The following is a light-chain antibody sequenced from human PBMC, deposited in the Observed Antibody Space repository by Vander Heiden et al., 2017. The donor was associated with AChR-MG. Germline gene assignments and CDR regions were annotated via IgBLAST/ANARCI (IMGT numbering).Light chain of an antibody. Sequence: DIQMTQSPSTLSASLGDRVTITCRASQSISNWLAWYQQKPGKVPNLLIYDASNLESGVPSRFSGSGSGTEFTLTINSLQPDDSATYFCQQYNSYSRYSFGQGTKLEIK. V-gene: IGKV1-5*01. CDR2: DAS. J-gene: IGKJ2*03. CDR1: QSISNW. CDR3: QQYNSYSRYS.